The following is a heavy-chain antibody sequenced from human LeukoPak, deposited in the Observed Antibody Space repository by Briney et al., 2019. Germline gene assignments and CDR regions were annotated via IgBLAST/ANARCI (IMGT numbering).Heavy chain of an antibody. D-gene: IGHD3-22*01. Sequence: ASVKVSCKASGGTFSSYAISWVRQAPGQGLEWMGGIIPIFGTANYAQKFQGRVTITADESTSTAYMELSSLRSEDTAVYYCARGDCYDSSGYSARLDYWGQGTLVTVSS. J-gene: IGHJ4*02. V-gene: IGHV1-69*13. CDR2: IIPIFGTA. CDR1: GGTFSSYA. CDR3: ARGDCYDSSGYSARLDY.